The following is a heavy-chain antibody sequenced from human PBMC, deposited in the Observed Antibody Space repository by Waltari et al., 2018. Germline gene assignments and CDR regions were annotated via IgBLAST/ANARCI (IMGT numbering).Heavy chain of an antibody. CDR3: ATQPLWFGESYFDY. D-gene: IGHD3-10*01. CDR1: GYSISSGYY. V-gene: IGHV4-38-2*01. Sequence: QVQLQESGPGLVKPSETLSLTCAVSGYSISSGYYWGWIRQPPGKGLEWIGSIYHSGSTYYNPSLKSRVTISVDTSKNQFSLKLTSVTAADTAVYYCATQPLWFGESYFDYWGQGTLVTVSS. CDR2: IYHSGST. J-gene: IGHJ4*02.